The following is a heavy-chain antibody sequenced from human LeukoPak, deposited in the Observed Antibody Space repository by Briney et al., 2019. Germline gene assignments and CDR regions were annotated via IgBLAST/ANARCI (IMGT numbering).Heavy chain of an antibody. V-gene: IGHV3-23*01. D-gene: IGHD1-7*01. CDR3: ARVGISVELYYYYGMDV. CDR1: GFTFSSYA. J-gene: IGHJ6*02. Sequence: TGGSLRLSCAASGFTFSSYAMSWVRQAPGKGLEWVSAISGSGGSTYYADSVKGRFTISRDNSKSTLYLQMNSLRPEDTAVYYCARVGISVELYYYYGMDVWGQGTTVTVSS. CDR2: ISGSGGST.